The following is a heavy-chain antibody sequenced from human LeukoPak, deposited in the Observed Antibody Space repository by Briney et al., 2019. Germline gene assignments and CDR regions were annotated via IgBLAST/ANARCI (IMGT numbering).Heavy chain of an antibody. CDR1: GYTFTSYG. D-gene: IGHD6-19*01. CDR3: ARSQGYSSGWRRDRGPHWFDP. CDR2: ISAYNGNT. V-gene: IGHV1-18*01. J-gene: IGHJ5*02. Sequence: ASVKVSCKASGYTFTSYGISWVRQAPGQGLEWMGRISAYNGNTNYAQKLQGRVTMTTDTSTSTAYMELRSLRSDDTAVYYCARSQGYSSGWRRDRGPHWFDPWGQGTLVTVSS.